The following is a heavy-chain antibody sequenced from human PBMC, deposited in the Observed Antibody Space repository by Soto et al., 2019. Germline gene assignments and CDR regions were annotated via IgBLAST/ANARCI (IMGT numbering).Heavy chain of an antibody. D-gene: IGHD3-9*01. CDR3: AKGEYYDILNGYSY. Sequence: GSLRLSCAASGFTFSSYAMSWVRQAPGKGLEWVSAISGSGGSTYYADSVKGRFTISRDNSKNTLYLQMNSLRAEDTAVYYCAKGEYYDILNGYSYWGQGNLVTVFS. CDR1: GFTFSSYA. V-gene: IGHV3-23*01. J-gene: IGHJ4*02. CDR2: ISGSGGST.